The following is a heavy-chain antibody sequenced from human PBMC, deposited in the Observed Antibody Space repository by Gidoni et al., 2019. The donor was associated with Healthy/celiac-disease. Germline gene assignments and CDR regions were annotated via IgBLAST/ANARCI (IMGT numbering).Heavy chain of an antibody. CDR1: GFTFSSYW. J-gene: IGHJ2*01. CDR3: ARDVDSKYWYFDL. Sequence: EVQLVGCGGGVVQPGGCLRLSCAASGFTFSSYWMSWVRQAPGKGLGWVANIKKDGSEKYYVDFVKGRVNISRDNDKNSLYLQMNSLRAEDTAVDHCARDVDSKYWYFDLWGRGTLVTVSS. D-gene: IGHD3-22*01. V-gene: IGHV3-7*01. CDR2: IKKDGSEK.